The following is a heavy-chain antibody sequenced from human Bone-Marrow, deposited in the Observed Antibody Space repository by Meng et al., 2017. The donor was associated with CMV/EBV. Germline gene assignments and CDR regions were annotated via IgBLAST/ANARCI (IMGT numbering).Heavy chain of an antibody. Sequence: GKLVASWCAVVQPGGFLGLSCAASGFTFSAYSLSWLRQAPGTGLEWVSYISSSSSYTNYADSVKGRFTMSRDNAKNSMYLQMNSLRAEDTAVYYCARTQDTAMGEYYFDYWGQGTLVTVSS. D-gene: IGHD5-18*01. CDR1: GFTFSAYS. CDR2: ISSSSSYT. V-gene: IGHV3-11*05. J-gene: IGHJ4*02. CDR3: ARTQDTAMGEYYFDY.